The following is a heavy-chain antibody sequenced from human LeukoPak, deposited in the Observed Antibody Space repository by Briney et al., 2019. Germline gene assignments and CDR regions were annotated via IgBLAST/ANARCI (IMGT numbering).Heavy chain of an antibody. V-gene: IGHV3-69-1*01. CDR1: GFTFSSYT. J-gene: IGHJ4*02. Sequence: GGSLRLSCAASGFTFSSYTVNWVRQAPGKGLEWVSSISSSSTVYYADSVKGRFTISRDNAENSLYLQMNSLRGEDTAVYYCARRGASSGGLDYWGQGTLVTVSS. D-gene: IGHD6-19*01. CDR2: ISSSSTV. CDR3: ARRGASSGGLDY.